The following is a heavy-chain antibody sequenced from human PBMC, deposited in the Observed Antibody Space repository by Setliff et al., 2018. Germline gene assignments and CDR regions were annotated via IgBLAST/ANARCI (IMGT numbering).Heavy chain of an antibody. CDR2: ISATSANI. CDR1: GFNFNRYA. V-gene: IGHV3-48*04. J-gene: IGHJ6*03. D-gene: IGHD3-3*01. Sequence: QPGGSLRLSCAASGFNFNRYAMNWVRQTPGKGLEWVSYISATSANIQYADSVKGRFTISRDNAKNTVYLQMNSLRAEDTAVYYCARVGEYRFLEWFMNYYYNYMDAWGKGTTVTVSS. CDR3: ARVGEYRFLEWFMNYYYNYMDA.